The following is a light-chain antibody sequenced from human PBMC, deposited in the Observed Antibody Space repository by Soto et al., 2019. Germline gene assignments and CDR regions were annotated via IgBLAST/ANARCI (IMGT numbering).Light chain of an antibody. Sequence: QSALTQPASVSGSPGQSITISCTGTASDVGGYNYVSWYQQHPGKAPKLMIHAVSNRPSGISSRFSGSKSGASATLVITGVQTGDEADYYCGTWDGSRNWVFGGGTQLTVL. CDR2: AVS. J-gene: IGLJ3*02. CDR3: GTWDGSRNWV. V-gene: IGLV2-14*01. CDR1: ASDVGGYNY.